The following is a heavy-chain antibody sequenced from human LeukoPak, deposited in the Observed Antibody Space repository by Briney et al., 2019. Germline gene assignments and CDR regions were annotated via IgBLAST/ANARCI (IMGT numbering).Heavy chain of an antibody. CDR1: GYTFTGYR. CDR2: INPNSGGT. D-gene: IGHD6-19*01. V-gene: IGHV1-2*06. CDR3: AKSYSSGWDFDY. J-gene: IGHJ4*02. Sequence: GASVKVSCKASGYTFTGYRMHWVRQAPGQGLEWMGRINPNSGGTNYAQKFQGRVTMTRDTSISTAYMELSRLTSDDTAVYYCAKSYSSGWDFDYWGQGTLVTVSS.